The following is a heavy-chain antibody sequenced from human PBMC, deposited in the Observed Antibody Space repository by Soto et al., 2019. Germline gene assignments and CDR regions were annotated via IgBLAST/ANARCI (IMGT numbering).Heavy chain of an antibody. CDR1: GFTISATA. J-gene: IGHJ5*02. CDR2: IANNAENYAA. Sequence: EVQLMESGGGLVQPGGSLKLSCAASGFTISATAMHWIRQASGKGLEWVGRIANNAENYAATYAASVKGRFTLSRYESKKTAYLQMNGLESEDTAIYYCAKYSVTSSTPAALGQGTLVTVSS. D-gene: IGHD4-4*01. V-gene: IGHV3-73*02. CDR3: AKYSVTSSTPAA.